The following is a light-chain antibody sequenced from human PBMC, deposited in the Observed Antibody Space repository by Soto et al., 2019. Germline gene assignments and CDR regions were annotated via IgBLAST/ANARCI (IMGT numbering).Light chain of an antibody. CDR2: KVT. CDR3: ASSTSDSLDV. CDR1: SSDVGGNKY. V-gene: IGLV2-14*01. Sequence: QSVLTQPASVSGSPGQSITISCTGTSSDVGGNKYVSWYQQYPGKVPKLLINKVTNRPSGVSYRFSGSKSGNTASLTISALLAEDEADYFCASSTSDSLDVFGTGTKLTVL. J-gene: IGLJ1*01.